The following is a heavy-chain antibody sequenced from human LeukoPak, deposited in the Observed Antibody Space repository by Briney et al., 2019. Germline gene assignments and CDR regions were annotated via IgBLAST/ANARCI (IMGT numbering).Heavy chain of an antibody. D-gene: IGHD3-22*01. CDR2: ISSSRSSI. Sequence: GGSLSLSCAASGFTFSTNSMNWVRQAPGKGLEWVSYISSSRSSIYQGGSVEGRFTHAREQAKNSLDLEMNRPKAEDTAVYYRARDPPDHYYYNSGYSSFDYWGQGTLVTVSS. CDR3: ARDPPDHYYYNSGYSSFDY. V-gene: IGHV3-48*01. J-gene: IGHJ4*02. CDR1: GFTFSTNS.